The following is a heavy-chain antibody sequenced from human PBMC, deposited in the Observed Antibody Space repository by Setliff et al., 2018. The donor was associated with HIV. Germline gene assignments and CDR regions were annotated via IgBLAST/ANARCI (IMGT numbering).Heavy chain of an antibody. CDR3: ARRGYFDY. CDR2: TSPNRDGT. CDR1: GFTFNDHY. Sequence: ASVKVSCKASGFTFNDHYIHWVRQAPGQGLEWMGWTSPNRDGTNYAQKFQGRVTMTRDTSMRTVYMELRSLTSDDTAVYYCARRGYFDYWGQGTPVTVSS. V-gene: IGHV1-2*02. J-gene: IGHJ4*02.